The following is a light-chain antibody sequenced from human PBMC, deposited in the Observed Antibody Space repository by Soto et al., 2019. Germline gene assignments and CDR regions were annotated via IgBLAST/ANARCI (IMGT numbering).Light chain of an antibody. J-gene: IGKJ4*01. CDR1: QSISSY. CDR2: DAS. CDR3: QQRSYWLT. Sequence: EIVLTQSPATLSLSPGERATLSCRASQSISSYLAWYQQKPGQAPRLLIYDASNRATGTPARFSGSGSGTDFTLTISSLEPEDFAVYYCQQRSYWLTFGEGTKVEIK. V-gene: IGKV3-11*01.